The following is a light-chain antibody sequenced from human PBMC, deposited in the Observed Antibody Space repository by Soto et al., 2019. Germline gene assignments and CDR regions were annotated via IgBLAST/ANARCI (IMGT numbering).Light chain of an antibody. CDR1: QSISSY. CDR3: QQSYNSPPIT. Sequence: IHMTQYTSSLSASVGDRVTITCQASQSISSYLNWYQQKPGKAPKLLIYAASSLQSGVPSRFSGSGSGTDFTLTITSLQPEYFATYYCQQSYNSPPITFGQGTRLEIK. V-gene: IGKV1-39*01. J-gene: IGKJ5*01. CDR2: AAS.